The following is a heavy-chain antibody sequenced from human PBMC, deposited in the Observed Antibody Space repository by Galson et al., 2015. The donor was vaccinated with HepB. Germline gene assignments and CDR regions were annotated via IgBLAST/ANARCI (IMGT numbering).Heavy chain of an antibody. V-gene: IGHV1-69*13. Sequence: SVKVSCKASGGTFSSYAISWVRQAPGQGLEWMGGIIPIFGTANYAQKFQGRVTITADESTSTAYMELSSLRSEDTAVYYCATPGGGVYAFDIWGQGTTVTVSS. CDR2: IIPIFGTA. CDR3: ATPGGGVYAFDI. CDR1: GGTFSSYA. D-gene: IGHD3-16*01. J-gene: IGHJ3*02.